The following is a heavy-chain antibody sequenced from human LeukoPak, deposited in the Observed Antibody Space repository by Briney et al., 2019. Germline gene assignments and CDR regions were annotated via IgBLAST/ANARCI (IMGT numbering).Heavy chain of an antibody. D-gene: IGHD1-1*01. CDR3: AKQLELTGWFGP. CDR1: GFTFSSYA. J-gene: IGHJ5*02. V-gene: IGHV3-23*01. CDR2: ISGSGGST. Sequence: GRSLRLSCAASGFTFSSYAMSWVRQAPGKGLEWVSAISGSGGSTYYADSVKGRFTISRDNSKNTLYLQMNSLRAEDTAVNYCAKQLELTGWFGPWGQGTLVTVSS.